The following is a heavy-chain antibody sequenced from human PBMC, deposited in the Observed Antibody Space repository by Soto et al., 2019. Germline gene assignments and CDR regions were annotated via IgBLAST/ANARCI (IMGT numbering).Heavy chain of an antibody. CDR3: TRDGVVGAPDAFDI. D-gene: IGHD1-26*01. CDR2: IYSGSST. V-gene: IGHV3-53*01. J-gene: IGHJ3*02. Sequence: GGSLRLCCAASGFNDSSNYMSWVRQAPGKGLEWGSIIYSGSSTYYANSEEGRFTISRDHTKNTLHLQMNSLRAEDTAVYYRTRDGVVGAPDAFDIWGQGTMVTVSS. CDR1: GFNDSSNY.